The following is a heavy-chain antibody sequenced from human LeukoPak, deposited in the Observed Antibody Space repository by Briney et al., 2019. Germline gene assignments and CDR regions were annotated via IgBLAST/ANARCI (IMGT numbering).Heavy chain of an antibody. CDR3: ARDSSSSSEFVYYCYYYYMDV. D-gene: IGHD6-6*01. Sequence: ASVKVSCKASGYTFTGYYMHWVRQAPGQGLEWMGWINPNSGGTNYAQKFQGRVTMTRDTSISTAYMELSRLRSDDTAVYYCARDSSSSSEFVYYCYYYYMDVWGKGTTVTVSS. CDR1: GYTFTGYY. V-gene: IGHV1-2*02. J-gene: IGHJ6*03. CDR2: INPNSGGT.